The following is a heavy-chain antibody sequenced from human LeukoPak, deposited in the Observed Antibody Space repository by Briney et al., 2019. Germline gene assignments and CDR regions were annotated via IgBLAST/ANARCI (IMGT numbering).Heavy chain of an antibody. J-gene: IGHJ6*03. D-gene: IGHD5-24*01. Sequence: TGGSLRPSCEASGFTFSSYSMNWVRQAPGKGLEWISYISTSTTTIYYANSVKGRFTISRDNAKNSLYLQMNSLRAEDMALYYCAKGGGATNYYYMDVWGKGTTVTVSS. CDR1: GFTFSSYS. CDR2: ISTSTTTI. CDR3: AKGGGATNYYYMDV. V-gene: IGHV3-48*04.